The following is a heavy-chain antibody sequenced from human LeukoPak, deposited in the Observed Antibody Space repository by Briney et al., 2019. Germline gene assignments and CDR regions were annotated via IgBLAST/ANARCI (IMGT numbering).Heavy chain of an antibody. J-gene: IGHJ3*02. CDR3: ATCSGVSCYPDAFDN. CDR1: GNTVTGNG. V-gene: IGHV1-18*01. CDR2: ISAYNGNT. Sequence: GASVKVSCTASGNTVTGNGVSWIRQAPGQGLEWMGWISAYNGNTNHAQKVQGRVTMTTDTSTSTAYMELRRLRSDDTSVYYCATCSGVSCYPDAFDNWAQGTMVTVSS. D-gene: IGHD2-15*01.